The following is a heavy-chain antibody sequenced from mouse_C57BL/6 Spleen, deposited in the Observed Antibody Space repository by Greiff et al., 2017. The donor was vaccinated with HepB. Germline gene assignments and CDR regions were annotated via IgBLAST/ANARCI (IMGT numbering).Heavy chain of an antibody. CDR2: IHPNSGST. CDR3: VYYSPNFDY. V-gene: IGHV1-64*01. Sequence: QVQLQQPGAELVKPGASVTLSCKASGYTFTSYWMHWVKQWPGQGLEWIGMIHPNSGSTNYNEKFKSKATLTVDKSSSTAYMQLSSLTSEDSAVYYCVYYSPNFDYWGQGTTLTVSS. D-gene: IGHD2-12*01. CDR1: GYTFTSYW. J-gene: IGHJ2*01.